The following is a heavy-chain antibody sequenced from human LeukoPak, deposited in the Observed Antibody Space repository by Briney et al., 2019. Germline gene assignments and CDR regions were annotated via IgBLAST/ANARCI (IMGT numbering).Heavy chain of an antibody. V-gene: IGHV3-9*01. J-gene: IGHJ4*02. CDR2: ISWNSGSI. CDR1: GFTFDDYA. Sequence: PGRSLRLSCAASGFTFDDYAMHWVRQAPGKGLEWVSGISWNSGSIGYADPVKGRFTISRDNAKNSLYLQMNSLRAEDTALYYCAKGSGIAVAGAGFDYWGQGTLVTVSS. D-gene: IGHD6-19*01. CDR3: AKGSGIAVAGAGFDY.